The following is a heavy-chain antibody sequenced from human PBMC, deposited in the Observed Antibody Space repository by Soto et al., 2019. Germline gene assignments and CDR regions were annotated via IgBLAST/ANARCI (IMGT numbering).Heavy chain of an antibody. V-gene: IGHV3-74*01. D-gene: IGHD6-19*01. CDR2: ISTDGSVT. J-gene: IGHJ4*02. CDR3: ARAPYSSGWWGLDY. Sequence: EVQLVESGGGLVQPGGSLRLSCAASGLTFSSYWMHWVRQAPGKGLVWVSRISTDGSVTTYADSVKGRFTISRDNARYTTYLQMNSLRTEDTAVYYCARAPYSSGWWGLDYWGQGALVTVSS. CDR1: GLTFSSYW.